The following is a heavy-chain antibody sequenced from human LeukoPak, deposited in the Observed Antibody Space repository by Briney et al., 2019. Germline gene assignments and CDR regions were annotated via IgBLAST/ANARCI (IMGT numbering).Heavy chain of an antibody. CDR1: GGSISNYY. J-gene: IGHJ3*02. V-gene: IGHV4-59*08. D-gene: IGHD2-15*01. Sequence: SETLSLTCTVSGGSISNYYWGWIRQPPGKGLEYIGYIYYTGSTNYNPSLKSRVTISVDTSKNQFSLKVSSVTAADTAVYYCARGRRDSDAFDIWGQGTMVTVSS. CDR2: IYYTGST. CDR3: ARGRRDSDAFDI.